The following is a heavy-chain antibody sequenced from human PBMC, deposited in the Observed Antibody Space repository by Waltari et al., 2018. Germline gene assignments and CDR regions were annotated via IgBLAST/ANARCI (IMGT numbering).Heavy chain of an antibody. D-gene: IGHD3-10*01. V-gene: IGHV4-4*07. J-gene: IGHJ2*01. CDR2: IYTSGST. CDR1: GGSISSYY. Sequence: QVQLQESGPGLVKPSETLSLTCTVSGGSISSYYWSWIRQPAGKGLEWIGRIYTSGSTNDNPSLKSRVTISVDKSKNQFALKLSSVTAADTAVYYCARWIVWFGEPTGGYFDLWCRGTLVTVSS. CDR3: ARWIVWFGEPTGGYFDL.